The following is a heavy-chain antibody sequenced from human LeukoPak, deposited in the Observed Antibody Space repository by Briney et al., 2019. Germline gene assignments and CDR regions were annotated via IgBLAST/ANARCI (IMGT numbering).Heavy chain of an antibody. J-gene: IGHJ6*03. CDR2: IYYTGTT. CDR3: ARLHYSKDGISRPSMDV. CDR1: GGSITTYY. Sequence: SETLSLTCTVSGGSITTYYWSWIRQPPGRRLEWMGYIYYTGTTNYNPSFKSRVTISVDTSKNQFSLRVNSVTDADTAVYYCARLHYSKDGISRPSMDVWGRGTTVIVSS. V-gene: IGHV4-59*08. D-gene: IGHD4-11*01.